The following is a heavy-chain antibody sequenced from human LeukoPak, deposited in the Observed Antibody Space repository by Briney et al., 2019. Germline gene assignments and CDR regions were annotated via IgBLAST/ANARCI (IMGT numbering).Heavy chain of an antibody. D-gene: IGHD1-1*01. CDR2: IYYSRST. J-gene: IGHJ6*03. CDR1: GGSISSYY. CDR3: ARAVQLERPPPLIGYYYMDV. Sequence: SETLSLTCTVSGGSISSYYWSWIRLPPGKGLEWIGYIYYSRSTNYNPSLKSRVTISVDTSKNQFSLKLSSVTAADTAVYYCARAVQLERPPPLIGYYYMDVWGKGTTVTVSS. V-gene: IGHV4-59*12.